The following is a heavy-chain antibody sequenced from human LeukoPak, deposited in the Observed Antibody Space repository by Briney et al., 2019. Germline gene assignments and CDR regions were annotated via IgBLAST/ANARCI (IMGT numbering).Heavy chain of an antibody. CDR1: GYTFTGYY. CDR3: ARTFYDTLDSDAFDF. D-gene: IGHD2/OR15-2a*01. CDR2: INPDSGGT. Sequence: ASVTVSCKASGYTFTGYYMHWVRQAPGQGLEWMGWINPDSGGTNNAQKFQGRVTMTRDTSISTAYMELSRLRSDDTAVYYCARTFYDTLDSDAFDFWGQGQWSSSLQ. V-gene: IGHV1-2*02. J-gene: IGHJ3*01.